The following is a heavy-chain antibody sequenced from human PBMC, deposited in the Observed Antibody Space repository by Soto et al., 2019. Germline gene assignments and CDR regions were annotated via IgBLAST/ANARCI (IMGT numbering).Heavy chain of an antibody. V-gene: IGHV3-7*01. CDR3: ARVWNNGRFDC. J-gene: IGHJ4*02. CDR1: GFTFSNYW. Sequence: EVQLVESGGGLVQPGGSLRLSCAASGFTFSNYWMSWVRQAPGKGLEWVANIKDDGNEKYNVDSVKGRFTISRDNAQNSLYLQMNSLRAEDTAVYYCARVWNNGRFDCWGQGTLVTVSS. CDR2: IKDDGNEK. D-gene: IGHD3-3*01.